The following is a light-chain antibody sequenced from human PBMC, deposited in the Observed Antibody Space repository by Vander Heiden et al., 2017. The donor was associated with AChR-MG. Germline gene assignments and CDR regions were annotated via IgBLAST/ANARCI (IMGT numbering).Light chain of an antibody. CDR3: QAWDSSTGVV. Sequence: SYELTQPPSVSVPPGQTPSITCSGDKLGDKYACWYQQKPGQSPVLVIYQDSKRPAGIPGRFAGSNSGNTATLTISGTQEMDEADYYCQAWDSSTGVVFGGGTKLTVL. CDR1: KLGDKY. CDR2: QDS. J-gene: IGLJ3*02. V-gene: IGLV3-1*01.